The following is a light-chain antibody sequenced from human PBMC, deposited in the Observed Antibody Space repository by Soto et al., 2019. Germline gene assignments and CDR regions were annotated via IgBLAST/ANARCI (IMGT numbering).Light chain of an antibody. Sequence: EVVMTQSPATLSVSPGERVTLSCRSSQSVADNLAWFQQKPGQGPRLLIYGASTRATGIPARFSGSGSETDFTLTVSSLRYEDSEVYYCQQYNYWPITFGQGTRLEIK. V-gene: IGKV3-15*01. CDR1: QSVADN. CDR3: QQYNYWPIT. J-gene: IGKJ5*01. CDR2: GAS.